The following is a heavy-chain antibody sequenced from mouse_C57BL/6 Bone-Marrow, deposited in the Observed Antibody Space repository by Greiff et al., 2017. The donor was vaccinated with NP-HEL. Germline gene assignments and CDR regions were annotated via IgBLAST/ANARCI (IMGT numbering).Heavy chain of an antibody. J-gene: IGHJ4*01. CDR3: ARPTAQATAAMDY. D-gene: IGHD3-2*02. CDR1: GFTFSSYG. CDR2: ISSGGSYT. Sequence: SGGDLVKPGGSLKLSCAASGFTFSSYGMSWVRQTPDKRLEWVATISSGGSYTYYPDSVKGRFTLTRDNAKNTLYLQMSSLKSEDTAMYYYARPTAQATAAMDYGGQGTSVTVSS. V-gene: IGHV5-6*01.